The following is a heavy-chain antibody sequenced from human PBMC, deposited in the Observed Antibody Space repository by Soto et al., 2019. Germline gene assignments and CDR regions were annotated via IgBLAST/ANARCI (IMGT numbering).Heavy chain of an antibody. CDR3: ARDTYYYDCSDHFSADAFDI. J-gene: IGHJ3*02. CDR2: ISNDGSST. Sequence: PGGSLRLSCAASGFTSSSYWIHWVRQAPGKGLVWVSRISNDGSSTNYADSVKGRFTISRDNAKNTVYLQMNSLRAEDTAVYYCARDTYYYDCSDHFSADAFDIWRPGSMVTVSS. V-gene: IGHV3-74*01. D-gene: IGHD3-22*01. CDR1: GFTSSSYW.